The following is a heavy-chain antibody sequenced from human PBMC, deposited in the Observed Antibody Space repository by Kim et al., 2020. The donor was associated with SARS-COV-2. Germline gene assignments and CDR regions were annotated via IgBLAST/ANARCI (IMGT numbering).Heavy chain of an antibody. CDR3: ARVNYSNHDDVEY. D-gene: IGHD4-4*01. J-gene: IGHJ4*02. V-gene: IGHV3-30*01. Sequence: ADDVKGRFTISRDNSKSTLYLKMKSLRAEDTAVYYCARVNYSNHDDVEYWGQGTLVTVSS.